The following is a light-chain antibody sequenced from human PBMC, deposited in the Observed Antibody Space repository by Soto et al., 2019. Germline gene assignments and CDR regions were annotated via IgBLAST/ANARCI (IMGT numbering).Light chain of an antibody. J-gene: IGKJ2*01. CDR1: QSLLHSASGYNY. CDR2: LGS. CDR3: MQVLQTPYT. V-gene: IGKV2-28*01. Sequence: EIVVTQSPLSLPGTPGEPASFSCTSSQSLLHSASGYNYLDWYVQKPGQSPQLLIFLGSIRASGVPDRFSGSASGTDHTLTISSVEAEDVGVYYCMQVLQTPYTFGRGTKLEIK.